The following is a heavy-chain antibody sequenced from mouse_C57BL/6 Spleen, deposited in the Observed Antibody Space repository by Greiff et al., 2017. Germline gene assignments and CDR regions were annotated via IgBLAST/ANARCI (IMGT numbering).Heavy chain of an antibody. Sequence: QVHVKQPGAELVMPGASVKLSCKASGYTFTSYWMHWVKQRPGQGLEWIGEIDPSDSYTNYNQKFKGKSTLTVDKSSSTAYMQLSSLTSEDSAVYYCARREYGSPCWWFDVGGTGTTVTVSS. V-gene: IGHV1-69*01. CDR3: ARREYGSPCWWFDV. D-gene: IGHD1-1*01. CDR2: IDPSDSYT. CDR1: GYTFTSYW. J-gene: IGHJ1*03.